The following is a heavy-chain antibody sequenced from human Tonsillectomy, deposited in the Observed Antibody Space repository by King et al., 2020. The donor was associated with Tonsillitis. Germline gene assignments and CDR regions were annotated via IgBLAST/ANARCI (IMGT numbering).Heavy chain of an antibody. Sequence: VQLQESGPGLVKPSETLSLTCTVSGGSISSYYWSWIRQPPGKGLEWIGYIYYSGSTNYNPSLKSRVTISVDTSKNQFSLKLSAVTAADTAVYYCARKRYGDYEEDDAFDIWGQGTMVTVSS. D-gene: IGHD4-17*01. CDR3: ARKRYGDYEEDDAFDI. CDR1: GGSISSYY. V-gene: IGHV4-59*01. J-gene: IGHJ3*02. CDR2: IYYSGST.